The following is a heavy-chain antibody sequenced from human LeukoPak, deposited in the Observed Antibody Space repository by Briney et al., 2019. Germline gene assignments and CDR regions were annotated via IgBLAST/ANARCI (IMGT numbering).Heavy chain of an antibody. V-gene: IGHV3-48*03. CDR3: ASRDGYNSPPFDY. D-gene: IGHD5-24*01. CDR1: GFTFSRYA. Sequence: PGGFLRLSCSASGFTFSRYAMHWVRQAPGKGLEWVSYISSNGSIIYYADSVKGRFTISRDNAKNSLYLQMNSLRAEDTAVYYCASRDGYNSPPFDYWGQGTLVTVSS. CDR2: ISSNGSII. J-gene: IGHJ4*02.